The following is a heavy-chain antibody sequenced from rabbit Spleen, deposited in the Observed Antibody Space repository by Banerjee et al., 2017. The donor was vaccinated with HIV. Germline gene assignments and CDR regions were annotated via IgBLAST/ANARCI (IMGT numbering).Heavy chain of an antibody. D-gene: IGHD7-1*01. CDR1: GVSFSGNSY. J-gene: IGHJ3*01. Sequence: QSLEESGGGLVKPGASLTLTCIASGVSFSGNSYMCWVRQAPGKGLEWIACIDSGSSGFTYFATWAKGRFTISKTSSTTVTLQMTSLTVADTATYFCARDPPGNSWHLNLWGPGTLVTVS. CDR3: ARDPPGNSWHLNL. CDR2: IDSGSSGFT. V-gene: IGHV1S40*01.